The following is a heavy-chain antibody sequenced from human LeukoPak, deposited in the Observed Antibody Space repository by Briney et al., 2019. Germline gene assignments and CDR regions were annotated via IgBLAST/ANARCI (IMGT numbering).Heavy chain of an antibody. Sequence: GGSLRLSCVASGFTFSDYYMTWVRQAPGKGLEWVSYISGSGTTMYYADSVKGRFTVSRDNARNSLFLQMNSLRAEDTAVYYCARDKGYSYGYRYWGQGTLVTVSS. D-gene: IGHD5-18*01. CDR1: GFTFSDYY. CDR2: ISGSGTTM. J-gene: IGHJ4*02. CDR3: ARDKGYSYGYRY. V-gene: IGHV3-11*04.